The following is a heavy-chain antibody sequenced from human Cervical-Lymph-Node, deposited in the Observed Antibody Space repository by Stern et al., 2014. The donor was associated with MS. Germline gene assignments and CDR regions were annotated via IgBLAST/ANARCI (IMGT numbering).Heavy chain of an antibody. D-gene: IGHD2-15*01. CDR2: INGDHGNT. CDR3: ARAGYCSPSTCSDAFDI. J-gene: IGHJ3*02. V-gene: IGHV1-3*01. Sequence: QVQLVQSGAEVKDPGASVKVSCKASGYSFISHAMHWVRQVPGQTFEWMGWINGDHGNTQYSPKLQGRFTITRDKTTSTAYMELSSLTSEDTAVYYCARAGYCSPSTCSDAFDIWGQGTMVTVSS. CDR1: GYSFISHA.